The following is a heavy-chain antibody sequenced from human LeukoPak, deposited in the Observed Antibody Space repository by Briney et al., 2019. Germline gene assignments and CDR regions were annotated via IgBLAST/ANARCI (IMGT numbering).Heavy chain of an antibody. CDR3: ARSFDTIFGVVAPFDY. CDR1: GFTFSSYS. Sequence: PPGGSLRLSCAASGFTFSSYSMNWVRQAPGKGLEWVSYISSSSSTIYYADSVKGRFTISIDNAKNSLYLQMNSLRAEDTAVYYCARSFDTIFGVVAPFDYWGQGTLVTVSS. CDR2: ISSSSSTI. D-gene: IGHD3-3*01. J-gene: IGHJ4*02. V-gene: IGHV3-48*01.